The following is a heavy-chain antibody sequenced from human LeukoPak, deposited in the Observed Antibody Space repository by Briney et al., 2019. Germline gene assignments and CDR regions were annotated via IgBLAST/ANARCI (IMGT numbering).Heavy chain of an antibody. CDR3: AGPPARSGWAYFFDF. CDR1: GDSIRSDR. V-gene: IGHV4-4*09. Sequence: SETLSLTCAVSGDSIRSDRWNWIRQIPGKGLEWIGYIYHTATTNYNHSFRTRVTMSLDTSNNQFSLRLTSVTAADTAVYYCAGPPARSGWAYFFDFWGRGALVTVSS. CDR2: IYHTATT. J-gene: IGHJ4*02. D-gene: IGHD6-19*01.